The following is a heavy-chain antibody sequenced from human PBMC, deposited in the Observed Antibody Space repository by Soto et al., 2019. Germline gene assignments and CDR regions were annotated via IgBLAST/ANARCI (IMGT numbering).Heavy chain of an antibody. D-gene: IGHD3-3*01. CDR3: ARRITRVGVVTKRYFDY. CDR2: ISPGDSDT. Sequence: PGESLKISCKGSGYSFTSYWIGWVRQMPGKGLEWMGIISPGDSDTRYSPSFQGQVTISADWSSSTAYLQWSSLKASDTAMYYCARRITRVGVVTKRYFDYWGLGTLVTV. CDR1: GYSFTSYW. V-gene: IGHV5-51*01. J-gene: IGHJ4*02.